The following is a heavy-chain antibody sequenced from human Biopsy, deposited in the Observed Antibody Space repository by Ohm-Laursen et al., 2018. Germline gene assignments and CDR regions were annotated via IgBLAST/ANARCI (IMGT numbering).Heavy chain of an antibody. CDR1: GGSVSSGGFY. V-gene: IGHV4-31*01. J-gene: IGHJ2*01. D-gene: IGHD4-23*01. CDR2: IYYSGTA. Sequence: TLSLTWTVSGGSVSSGGFYWSWLRQHPGKGLEWIGHIYYSGTAYYNPSLKSLVTISVDTSKIQFSLKLNSVTAADTAVYYCARRPYGGTRYWYFDLWGRGTLVTVSS. CDR3: ARRPYGGTRYWYFDL.